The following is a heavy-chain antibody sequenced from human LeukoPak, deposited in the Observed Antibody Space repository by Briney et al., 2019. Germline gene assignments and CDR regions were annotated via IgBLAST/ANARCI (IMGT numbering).Heavy chain of an antibody. V-gene: IGHV4-38-2*01. CDR1: GYSLSSGCY. CDR3: ARHRDGYHYYFDY. CDR2: MYHSEST. J-gene: IGHJ4*02. D-gene: IGHD5-24*01. Sequence: AENLSLTCAVFGYSLSSGCYGGWIRQAPGKGLEWLVSMYHSESTYYNPSLKRRVSISVDTSKNQFSLKLSSVTAADTAVHYCARHRDGYHYYFDYWGQGTLVSVSS.